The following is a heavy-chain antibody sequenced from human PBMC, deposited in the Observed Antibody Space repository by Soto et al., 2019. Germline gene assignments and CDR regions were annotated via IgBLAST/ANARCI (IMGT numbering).Heavy chain of an antibody. J-gene: IGHJ6*02. V-gene: IGHV3-30-3*01. CDR2: ISYDGSNK. D-gene: IGHD5-12*01. CDR3: ARDPRWDGYNIYYYYGMDV. Sequence: SMRLSCAASGFTFSSYAMHWVRQAPGKGLEWVAVISYDGSNKYYADSVKGRFTISRDNSKNTLYLQMNSLRAEDTAVYYCARDPRWDGYNIYYYYGMDVWGQGTTVTVSS. CDR1: GFTFSSYA.